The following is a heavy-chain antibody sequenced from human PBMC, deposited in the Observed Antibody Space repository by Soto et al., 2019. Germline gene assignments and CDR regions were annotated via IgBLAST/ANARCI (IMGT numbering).Heavy chain of an antibody. CDR3: ARGQGYYYGMDV. CDR2: INHSGST. CDR1: GGSFIGYY. V-gene: IGHV4-34*01. Sequence: SETLSLTCAVYGGSFIGYYWSWIRQPPGKGLEWIGEINHSGSTNYNPSLKSRVTISVDTSKNQFSLKLSSVTAADTAVYYCARGQGYYYGMDVWGQGTTVTVSS. J-gene: IGHJ6*02.